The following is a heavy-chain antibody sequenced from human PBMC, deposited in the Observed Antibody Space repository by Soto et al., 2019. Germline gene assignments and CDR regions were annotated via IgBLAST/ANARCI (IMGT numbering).Heavy chain of an antibody. CDR1: GGTFSSYA. CDR2: IIPIFGTA. CDR3: ARDAHYYDSSGYYYVFRGAFDI. Sequence: GASVKVSCKASGGTFSSYAISWVRQAPGQGLEWMGGIIPIFGTANYAQKFQGRVTITADKSTSTAYMELSSLRSEDTAVYYCARDAHYYDSSGYYYVFRGAFDIWGQGTMVTVSS. V-gene: IGHV1-69*06. J-gene: IGHJ3*02. D-gene: IGHD3-22*01.